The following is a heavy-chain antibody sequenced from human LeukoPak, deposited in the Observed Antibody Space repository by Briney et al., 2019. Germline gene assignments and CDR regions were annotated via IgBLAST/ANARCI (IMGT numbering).Heavy chain of an antibody. CDR1: GFTFSSYS. Sequence: GGSLRLSCAASGFTFSSYSMNWVRQAPGKGLEWVSYISSSSSTIYYADSVKGRFTISRDNAKNSLYLQMNSLRVDDTALYHCAKSYDTSTSPDHWGQGILVSVSS. V-gene: IGHV3-48*04. J-gene: IGHJ5*02. CDR3: AKSYDTSTSPDH. CDR2: ISSSSSTI. D-gene: IGHD3-3*01.